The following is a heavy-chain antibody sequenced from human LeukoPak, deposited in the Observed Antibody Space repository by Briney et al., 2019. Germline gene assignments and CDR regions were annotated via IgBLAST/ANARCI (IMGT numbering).Heavy chain of an antibody. CDR3: ARVSSGCSASSCYFSY. CDR1: GGSLSSHY. D-gene: IGHD2-2*01. Sequence: SETLSLTCSVSGGSLSSHYWSWIRQPPGKGLELIGHIHDTGSTFYNPSLRGRVTISLDTSNNQFSLKLTSMTAAATAVYYCARVSSGCSASSCYFSYWGQGTLFTVS. V-gene: IGHV4-59*11. CDR2: IHDTGST. J-gene: IGHJ4*02.